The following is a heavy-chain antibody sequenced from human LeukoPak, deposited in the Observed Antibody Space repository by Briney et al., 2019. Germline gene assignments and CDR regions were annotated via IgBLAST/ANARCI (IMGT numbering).Heavy chain of an antibody. D-gene: IGHD3-22*01. J-gene: IGHJ5*02. CDR2: IIPIFGTA. CDR3: ARQGYYYDSSGYYYWFDP. V-gene: IGHV1-69*13. Sequence: SVKVSCKASGGTFSSYAISWVRQAPGQGLEWVGGIIPIFGTANYAQKFQGRVTITADESTSTAYMELSSLRSEDTAVYYCARQGYYYDSSGYYYWFDPWGQGTLVTVSS. CDR1: GGTFSSYA.